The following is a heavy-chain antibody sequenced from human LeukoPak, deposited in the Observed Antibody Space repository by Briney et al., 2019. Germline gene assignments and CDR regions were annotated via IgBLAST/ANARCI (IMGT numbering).Heavy chain of an antibody. CDR2: IYTSGST. CDR3: ARAVVVAATVKWFDP. CDR1: GGSISSYY. V-gene: IGHV4-4*07. D-gene: IGHD2-15*01. Sequence: PSETLSLICTVSGGSISSYYWNWIRQPAGKGLKWIGRIYTSGSTNYNPSLKSRVTMSVATSKNHFSLKVSSVTAADTAVYYCARAVVVAATVKWFDPWGQGTLVTVSS. J-gene: IGHJ5*02.